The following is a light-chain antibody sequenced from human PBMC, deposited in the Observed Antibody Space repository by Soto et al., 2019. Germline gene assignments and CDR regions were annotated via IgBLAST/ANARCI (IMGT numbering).Light chain of an antibody. CDR3: QQRSNWLT. CDR2: DAS. Sequence: EIVLTQPPATLSLSPGERATLSCRASQSVSSYLAWYQQKPGQAPRLLIYDASNRATSIPARFSGSGSGTDFTLTISSLEPEDFAVYYCQQRSNWLTFGGGTKVDIK. CDR1: QSVSSY. J-gene: IGKJ4*01. V-gene: IGKV3-11*01.